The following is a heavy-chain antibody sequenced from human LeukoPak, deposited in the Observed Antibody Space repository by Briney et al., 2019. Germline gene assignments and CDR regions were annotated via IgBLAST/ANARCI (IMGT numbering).Heavy chain of an antibody. CDR1: GGSFSGYY. CDR3: ASYRDGYKDY. V-gene: IGHV4-34*01. D-gene: IGHD5-24*01. Sequence: SETLSLTCAVYGGSFSGYYWSWIRQPPGKGLEWIGEINHSGSTNYNPSLKSRVTISVDTSKNQFSLKLSSVTAADTAVYYCASYRDGYKDYWGQGTLVTVSS. CDR2: INHSGST. J-gene: IGHJ4*02.